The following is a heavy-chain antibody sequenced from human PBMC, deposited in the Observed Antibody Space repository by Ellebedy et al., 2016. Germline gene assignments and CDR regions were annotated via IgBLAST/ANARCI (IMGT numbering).Heavy chain of an antibody. CDR2: ISGSGGST. D-gene: IGHD2-2*02. V-gene: IGHV3-23*01. CDR1: GFTFSSYA. CDR3: AKVGYCSSTSCYTIAFDI. Sequence: GGSLRLXXAASGFTFSSYAMSWVRQAPGKGLEWVSAISGSGGSTYYADSVKGRFTISRDNSKNTLYLQMNSLRAEDTAVYYCAKVGYCSSTSCYTIAFDIWGQGTMVTVSS. J-gene: IGHJ3*02.